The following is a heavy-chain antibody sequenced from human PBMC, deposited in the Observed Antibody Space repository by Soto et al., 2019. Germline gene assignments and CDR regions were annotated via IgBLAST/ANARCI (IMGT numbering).Heavy chain of an antibody. V-gene: IGHV3-48*01. D-gene: IGHD6-13*01. CDR1: RVTCSIDN. CDR3: ASDQGASWYTKYSSY. J-gene: IGHJ4*01. Sequence: GGSLRLSCAASRVTCSIDNMNWVRQAPGKGLEWVSYISSSSIIYYADSVKGRFTISRDDAKNSLYLQMNSLRAEDTAVYFCASDQGASWYTKYSSYWGQRTLVIGSS. CDR2: ISSSSII.